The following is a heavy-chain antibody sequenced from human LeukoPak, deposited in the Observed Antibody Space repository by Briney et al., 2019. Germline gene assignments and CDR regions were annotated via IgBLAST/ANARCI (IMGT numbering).Heavy chain of an antibody. D-gene: IGHD3-10*01. Sequence: GGSLRLSCAASGFTFSSYDMHWARQATGKGLEWVSAIGTAGDTYYPGSVKGRFTISRENAKNSLYLQMNSLRAGDTAVYYCARDSRVNYGPGSSYGMDVWGQGTTVTVSS. J-gene: IGHJ6*02. CDR1: GFTFSSYD. CDR2: IGTAGDT. V-gene: IGHV3-13*01. CDR3: ARDSRVNYGPGSSYGMDV.